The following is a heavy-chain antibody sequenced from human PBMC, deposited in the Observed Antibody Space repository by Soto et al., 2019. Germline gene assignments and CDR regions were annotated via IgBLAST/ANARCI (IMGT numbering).Heavy chain of an antibody. CDR2: ISAYNGNT. J-gene: IGHJ4*02. CDR1: GYIFTAYS. CDR3: ARAPSNYDFWSGGTYYFDY. V-gene: IGHV1-18*04. D-gene: IGHD3-3*01. Sequence: GASVKVSCKASGYIFTAYSMHWVRQAPGQGLEWMGWISAYNGNTNYAQKLQGRVTMTTDTSTSAAYMELRSLRSDDTAVYYCARAPSNYDFWSGGTYYFDYWGQGTLVTVSS.